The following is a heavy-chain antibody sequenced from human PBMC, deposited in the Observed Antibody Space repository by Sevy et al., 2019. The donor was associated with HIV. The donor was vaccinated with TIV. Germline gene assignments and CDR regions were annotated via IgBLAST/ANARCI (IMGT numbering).Heavy chain of an antibody. CDR1: GFTFSSYA. CDR3: AKDPDRGELHVHFDY. J-gene: IGHJ4*02. CDR2: ISGSGGST. D-gene: IGHD1-26*01. V-gene: IGHV3-23*01. Sequence: GGSLRLSCAASGFTFSSYAMSWVRQAPGKGLEWVSAISGSGGSTYYADSVKGRFTISRDNSKNTLYLQMNSLRAEDPAVYYCAKDPDRGELHVHFDYWGQGTLVTVSS.